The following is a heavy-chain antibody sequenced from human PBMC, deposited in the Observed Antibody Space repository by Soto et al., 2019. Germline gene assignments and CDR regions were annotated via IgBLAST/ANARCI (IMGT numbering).Heavy chain of an antibody. D-gene: IGHD3-22*01. CDR1: VYTFTSYY. Sequence: ASVKVSCKASVYTFTSYYMHWVRQAPGQGLEWMGIINPSGGSTSYAQKFQGRVTMTRDTSTSTVYMELSSLRSEETAVYYCARECIYYYYDSSGYDLERTRPNGMDVWGKGTTVTVSS. V-gene: IGHV1-46*01. J-gene: IGHJ6*04. CDR3: ARECIYYYYDSSGYDLERTRPNGMDV. CDR2: INPSGGST.